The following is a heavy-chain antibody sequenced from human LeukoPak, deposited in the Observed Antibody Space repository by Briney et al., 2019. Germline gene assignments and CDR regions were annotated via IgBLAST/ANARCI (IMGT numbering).Heavy chain of an antibody. CDR3: AREASSYGSGSYFFDY. CDR2: IIPIFGTA. Sequence: ASVKVSCKASGGTFSSYAISWVRQAPGQGLEWVGGIIPIFGTANYAQKFQGRVTITADESTSTAYMELSSLRSEDTAVYYCAREASSYGSGSYFFDYWGQGTLVTVSS. J-gene: IGHJ4*02. CDR1: GGTFSSYA. D-gene: IGHD3-10*01. V-gene: IGHV1-69*01.